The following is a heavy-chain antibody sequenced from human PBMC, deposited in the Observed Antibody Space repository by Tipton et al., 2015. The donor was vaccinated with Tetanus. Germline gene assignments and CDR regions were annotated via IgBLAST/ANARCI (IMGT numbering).Heavy chain of an antibody. CDR1: GFTFSSDW. Sequence: GSLRLSCAASGFTFSSDWMHWVRQVPGKGLVWVSRINNDGSSTNYADSVKGRFTISRDNAKSTLYLQMNNLRDEDTAIYYCAKAFVYYNGMDVWGQGTTVIVSS. J-gene: IGHJ6*02. V-gene: IGHV3-74*01. CDR3: AKAFVYYNGMDV. CDR2: INNDGSST. D-gene: IGHD3-10*01.